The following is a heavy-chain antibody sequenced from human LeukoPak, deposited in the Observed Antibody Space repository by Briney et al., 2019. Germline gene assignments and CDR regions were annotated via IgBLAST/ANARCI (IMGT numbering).Heavy chain of an antibody. Sequence: SETLSLTCTVSGGSISSSSYYWGWIRQPPGKGLEWIGSIYYSRSTYYNPSLKSRVTISVDTSKNQFSLKLSSVTAADTAVYYCARQPYYYGSGSYLNWFDPWGQGTLVTVSS. CDR2: IYYSRST. V-gene: IGHV4-39*01. J-gene: IGHJ5*02. D-gene: IGHD3-10*01. CDR1: GGSISSSSYY. CDR3: ARQPYYYGSGSYLNWFDP.